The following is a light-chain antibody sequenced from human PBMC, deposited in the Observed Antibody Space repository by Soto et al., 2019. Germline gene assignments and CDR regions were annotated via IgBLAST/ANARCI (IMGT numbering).Light chain of an antibody. Sequence: QSVLTQPPSVSGAPGPRVTISCTGSSSNIGAGYDVHWYQQLPGTAPKLLIYGNSNRPSGGPDRFSGSKSGTSASLAITGLQAEDEADYYCQSYDSSLKGVFGGGTKVTVL. CDR3: QSYDSSLKGV. CDR2: GNS. CDR1: SSNIGAGYD. J-gene: IGLJ2*01. V-gene: IGLV1-40*01.